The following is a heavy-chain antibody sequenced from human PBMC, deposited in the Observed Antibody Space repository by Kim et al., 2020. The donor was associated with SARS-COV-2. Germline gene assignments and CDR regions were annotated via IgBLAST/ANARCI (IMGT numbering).Heavy chain of an antibody. CDR2: IYYSGST. CDR1: GGSISSGGYY. Sequence: SETLSLTCTVSGGSISSGGYYWSWIRQHPGKGLEWIGYIYYSGSTYYNPSLKSRVTISVDTSKNQFSLKLSSVTAADTAVYYCARTEGDSLEWLALPGYWGQGTLVTVSS. CDR3: ARTEGDSLEWLALPGY. J-gene: IGHJ4*02. V-gene: IGHV4-31*03. D-gene: IGHD3-3*01.